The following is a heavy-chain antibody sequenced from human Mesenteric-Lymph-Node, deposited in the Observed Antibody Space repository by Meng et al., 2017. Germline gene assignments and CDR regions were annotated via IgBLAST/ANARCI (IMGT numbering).Heavy chain of an antibody. V-gene: IGHV4-30-4*01. CDR3: ARGELLWDY. CDR2: MDYRGST. D-gene: IGHD2-2*01. J-gene: IGHJ4*02. Sequence: QVQCQGSGPRLVQPSQILSLTCTVTGESTRSGEYFWSWIRQPPGKGLEWIGYMDYRGSTFYNLSLKSRVTISVDTSKNQFSLKLSSVTAADTVVYFCARGELLWDYWGQGTLVTVSS. CDR1: GESTRSGEYF.